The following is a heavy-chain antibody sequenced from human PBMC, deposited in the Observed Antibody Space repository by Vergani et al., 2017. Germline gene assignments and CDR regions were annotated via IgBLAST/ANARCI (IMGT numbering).Heavy chain of an antibody. CDR2: IIPILGIA. J-gene: IGHJ3*02. CDR1: GGTFSSYA. V-gene: IGHV1-69*04. CDR3: AREPICGGDCYDAFDI. Sequence: QVQLVQSGAEAKKPGSSVKVSCKASGGTFSSYAISWVRQAPGQGLEWMGRIIPILGIANYAQKFQGRVTITADKSTSTAYMELSSLRSEDTAVYYCAREPICGGDCYDAFDIWGQGTMVTVSS. D-gene: IGHD2-21*01.